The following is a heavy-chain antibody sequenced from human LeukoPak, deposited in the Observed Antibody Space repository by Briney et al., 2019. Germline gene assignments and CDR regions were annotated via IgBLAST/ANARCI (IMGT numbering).Heavy chain of an antibody. Sequence: GASVTVSCKASGYTFTGYYMHWVRQAPGQGLEWMGGFDPEDGETIYAQKFQGRVTMTEDTSTDTAYTELSSLRSEDTAVYYCATIYRNYYYYGMDVWGQGTTVTVSS. D-gene: IGHD1-14*01. CDR3: ATIYRNYYYYGMDV. CDR1: GYTFTGYY. J-gene: IGHJ6*02. CDR2: FDPEDGET. V-gene: IGHV1-24*01.